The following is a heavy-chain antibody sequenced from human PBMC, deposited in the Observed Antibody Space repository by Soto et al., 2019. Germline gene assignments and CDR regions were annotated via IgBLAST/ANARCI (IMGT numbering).Heavy chain of an antibody. D-gene: IGHD6-6*01. Sequence: PSATLSLTCTVSGGSISSGGYYWSWIRQHPGKCLEWIGYIYYSGSTYYNPSLKSRVTISVDTSKIHFSLKLSSVTAADTAVYYCARDQPSEDYFDYWGQGTLVTVSS. CDR2: IYYSGST. V-gene: IGHV4-31*03. CDR3: ARDQPSEDYFDY. J-gene: IGHJ4*02. CDR1: GGSISSGGYY.